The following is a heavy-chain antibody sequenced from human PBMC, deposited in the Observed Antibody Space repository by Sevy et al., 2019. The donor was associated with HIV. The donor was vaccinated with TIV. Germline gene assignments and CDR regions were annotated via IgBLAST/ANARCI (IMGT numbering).Heavy chain of an antibody. CDR1: GGTFSSYA. D-gene: IGHD6-19*01. V-gene: IGHV1-69*13. CDR2: IIPIFGTA. Sequence: ALVKVSCKASGGTFSSYAISWVRQAPGQGLEWMGGIIPIFGTANYAQKFQGRVTITADESTSTAYMELSSLRSEDTAVYYCARSKVAGYYYYYGMDVWGQGTTVTVSS. J-gene: IGHJ6*02. CDR3: ARSKVAGYYYYYGMDV.